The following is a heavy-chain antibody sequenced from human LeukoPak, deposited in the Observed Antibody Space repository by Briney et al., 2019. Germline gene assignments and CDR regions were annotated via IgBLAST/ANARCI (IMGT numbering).Heavy chain of an antibody. V-gene: IGHV3-48*03. CDR3: ARGYYDFWSGYYKYYFDY. Sequence: PGGSLRLSCAASGFTFSSYEMNWVRQAPGKGLEWVSYISSSSSTIYYADSVKGRFTISRDNAKNSLYLQMNSLRAEDTAVYYCARGYYDFWSGYYKYYFDYWGQGTLVTVSS. J-gene: IGHJ4*02. CDR2: ISSSSSTI. CDR1: GFTFSSYE. D-gene: IGHD3-3*01.